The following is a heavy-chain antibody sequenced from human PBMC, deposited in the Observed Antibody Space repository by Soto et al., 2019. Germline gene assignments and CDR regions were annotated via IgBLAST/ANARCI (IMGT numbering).Heavy chain of an antibody. Sequence: PGGSLRLSCAASGVSVTTYRMSWVRQAPGKGLEWVSVIYGGGSTEYAASVKGRFTISRDNSKNTLYLQMNSLRAEDTAVYYCAKDQGSSWYEIDYWGQGTLVTVSS. J-gene: IGHJ4*02. CDR2: IYGGGST. CDR3: AKDQGSSWYEIDY. D-gene: IGHD6-13*01. CDR1: GVSVTTYR. V-gene: IGHV3-53*01.